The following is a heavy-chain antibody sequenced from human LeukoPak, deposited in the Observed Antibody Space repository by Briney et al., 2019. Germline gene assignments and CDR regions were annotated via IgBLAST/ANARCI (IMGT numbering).Heavy chain of an antibody. Sequence: GGSLRLSCAASGFTFSSYGMSWVRQAPGKGLVWVSRINTDGSSTSYADSVKGRFTISRDNAKNTLYLQMNSLRAEDTAVYYCARDLRYCSSTSCYDPNFDYWGQGTLVTVSS. CDR2: INTDGSST. CDR1: GFTFSSYG. V-gene: IGHV3-74*01. J-gene: IGHJ4*02. CDR3: ARDLRYCSSTSCYDPNFDY. D-gene: IGHD2-2*01.